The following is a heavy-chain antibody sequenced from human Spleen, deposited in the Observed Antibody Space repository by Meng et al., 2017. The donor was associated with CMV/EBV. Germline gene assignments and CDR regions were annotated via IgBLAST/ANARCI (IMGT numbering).Heavy chain of an antibody. Sequence: GESLKISCAASGFTFSSYAMSWVRQAPGKGLEWVSAISSSSSYIYYADSVKGRFTISRDNAKNPLYLQMNSLRAEDTAVYYCARDLGIQSFDYWGQGTLVTVSS. J-gene: IGHJ4*02. CDR3: ARDLGIQSFDY. CDR2: ISSSSSYI. CDR1: GFTFSSYA. V-gene: IGHV3-21*01. D-gene: IGHD5-18*01.